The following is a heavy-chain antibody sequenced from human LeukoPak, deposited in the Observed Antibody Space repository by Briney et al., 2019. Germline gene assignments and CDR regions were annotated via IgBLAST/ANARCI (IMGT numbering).Heavy chain of an antibody. CDR3: ARVRSSGWSYFDY. Sequence: GGSLRLSCAASGFTFSSYWMHWVRQAPAKGLVWVSRIDSDGSSTSYADSVKGRFTISRDNAKNTEYLQMNSLRAEDTAVYYCARVRSSGWSYFDYWGQGTLVTVSS. J-gene: IGHJ4*02. D-gene: IGHD6-19*01. CDR2: IDSDGSST. V-gene: IGHV3-74*01. CDR1: GFTFSSYW.